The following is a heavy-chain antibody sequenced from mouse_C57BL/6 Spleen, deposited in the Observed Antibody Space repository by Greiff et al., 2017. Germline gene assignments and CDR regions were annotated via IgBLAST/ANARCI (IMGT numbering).Heavy chain of an antibody. CDR1: GFSLSTFGMG. CDR2: IWWDDDK. J-gene: IGHJ3*01. D-gene: IGHD3-2*02. CDR3: ATTAQATEAWFAY. Sequence: QVQLKESGPGILQPSQTLSLTCSFSGFSLSTFGMGVGWIRQPSGKGLEWLAHIWWDDDKYYNPALKSRLTISKDTSKNQVFLKIANVDTADTATYYCATTAQATEAWFAYWGQGTLVTVSA. V-gene: IGHV8-8*01.